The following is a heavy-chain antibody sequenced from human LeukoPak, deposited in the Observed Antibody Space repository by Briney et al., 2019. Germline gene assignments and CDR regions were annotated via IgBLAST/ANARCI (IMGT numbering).Heavy chain of an antibody. CDR2: ISGSGGST. Sequence: PGGSLRLSCAASGFTFSSYSMNWVRQAPGKGLEWVSAISGSGGSTYYADSVKGRFTISRDNSKNTLYLQMNSLRAEDTAVYYCAKGERYSLGYFQHWGQGTLVTVSS. CDR3: AKGERYSLGYFQH. V-gene: IGHV3-23*01. CDR1: GFTFSSYS. J-gene: IGHJ1*01. D-gene: IGHD6-13*01.